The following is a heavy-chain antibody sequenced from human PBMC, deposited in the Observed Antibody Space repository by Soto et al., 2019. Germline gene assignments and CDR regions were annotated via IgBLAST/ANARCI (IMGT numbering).Heavy chain of an antibody. CDR1: GGSFSDYY. D-gene: IGHD3-10*01. CDR3: ARVRRIRSYWYFDL. Sequence: QVQLQQWGAGLLKPSETLSLTCAVYGGSFSDYYWSWIRQPPGKGLEWIGEIHHSGDTNYNPSLKSRVTISVDTSNNQFSLKLSSVTAADTAVYYCARVRRIRSYWYFDLWGRGTLVTVSS. V-gene: IGHV4-34*01. J-gene: IGHJ2*01. CDR2: IHHSGDT.